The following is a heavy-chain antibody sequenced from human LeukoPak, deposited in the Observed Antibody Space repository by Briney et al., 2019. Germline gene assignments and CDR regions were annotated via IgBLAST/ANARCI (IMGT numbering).Heavy chain of an antibody. CDR2: IDYSGST. J-gene: IGHJ4*02. D-gene: IGHD6-19*01. Sequence: GSLRLSCAASGFTFSTYTMNWVRQAPGKGLEWIGSIDYSGSTYYNPSLKSRVTISVDTSKNQFSLKLNSVTAADTAVYYCANIVNSNDWRWGGQGTLVTVSS. CDR3: ANIVNSNDWRW. V-gene: IGHV4-59*05. CDR1: GFTFSTYT.